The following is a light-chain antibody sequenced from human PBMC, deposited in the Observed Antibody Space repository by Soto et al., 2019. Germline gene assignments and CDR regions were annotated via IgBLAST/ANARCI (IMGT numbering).Light chain of an antibody. CDR1: SSDVGGYNY. J-gene: IGLJ1*01. Sequence: QSVLTQPPSASGSPGQSVTISCTGTSSDVGGYNYVSWYQQHPGKAPKLIIFDVTERPSGVPDRFSGSKSGNTASLTVSGLQAEDEADYYCAAWDDSLNAFVFGTGTKVTVL. CDR2: DVT. V-gene: IGLV2-8*01. CDR3: AAWDDSLNAFV.